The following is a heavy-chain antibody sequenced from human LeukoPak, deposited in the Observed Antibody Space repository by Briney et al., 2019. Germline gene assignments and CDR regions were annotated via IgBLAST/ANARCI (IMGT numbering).Heavy chain of an antibody. CDR2: ISSSGSAI. CDR1: GFTFSSYE. Sequence: GGSLRLSCAASGFTFSSYEMNWVRQAPGKGLEWVSKISSSGSAIYYADSVKGRFTISRDNAKSTLYLQMNSLRVEDTAAYYCARGCSLGYWGQRTLVTVSS. CDR3: ARGCSLGY. D-gene: IGHD4/OR15-4a*01. V-gene: IGHV3-48*03. J-gene: IGHJ4*02.